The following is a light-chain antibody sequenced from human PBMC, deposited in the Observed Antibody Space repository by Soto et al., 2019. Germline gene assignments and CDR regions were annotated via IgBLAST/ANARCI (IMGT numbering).Light chain of an antibody. CDR1: QSVSSSY. CDR3: QQYGSSPET. CDR2: GAS. V-gene: IGKV3-20*01. Sequence: EIVLTQSPGTLSLSPGDRATLSCRASQSVSSSYLAWYQQKPGQAHRLLIYGASSRATGIPDRFSGSGSGTDLTLTISRLEPEDFAVYYCQQYGSSPETFGQGTKVDIK. J-gene: IGKJ1*01.